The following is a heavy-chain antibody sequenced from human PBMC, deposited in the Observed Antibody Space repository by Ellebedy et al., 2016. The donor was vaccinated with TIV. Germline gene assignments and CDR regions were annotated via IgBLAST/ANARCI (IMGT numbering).Heavy chain of an antibody. CDR2: IKQDGSEK. V-gene: IGHV3-7*01. CDR1: GFTFSSYW. J-gene: IGHJ4*02. Sequence: PAGSLRLSCAASGFTFSSYWMSWVRQAPGKGLEWVANIKQDGSEKYYVDSVKGRFTISRDNAKNSLSLQMISLRAEDTAVYYCASGITLAGTGGYWGQGTLVTVSS. CDR3: ASGITLAGTGGY. D-gene: IGHD6-19*01.